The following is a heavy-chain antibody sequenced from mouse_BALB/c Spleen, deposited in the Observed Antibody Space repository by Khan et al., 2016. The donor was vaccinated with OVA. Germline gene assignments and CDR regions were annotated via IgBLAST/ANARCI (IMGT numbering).Heavy chain of an antibody. CDR1: GYTFPEYT. D-gene: IGHD3-3*01. CDR2: INPKNGDT. J-gene: IGHJ4*01. Sequence: VQLQQSGPELVKPGASVKISCKTSGYTFPEYTVHWVKQSLGKSLDWIGVINPKNGDTAYNQKFKGKATLTVEKSSSTAYMEFRSLTSEDSAVYYCARDAGRYWVQGTSVTVAS. V-gene: IGHV1-18*01. CDR3: ARDAGRY.